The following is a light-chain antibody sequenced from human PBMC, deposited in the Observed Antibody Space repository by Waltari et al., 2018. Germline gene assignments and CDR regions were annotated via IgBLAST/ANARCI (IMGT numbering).Light chain of an antibody. J-gene: IGLJ2*01. CDR2: RNN. V-gene: IGLV1-40*01. Sequence: QSVLTQPPSVSGAPGQRVSISCTRSSSNIGTGYDVHWYHHLPGTAPKLLIYRNNNRPSGVPDRFSGSKSGTSASLAISGLYPEDEADYFCQSYDSSLGASVFGGGTKLTVL. CDR3: QSYDSSLGASV. CDR1: SSNIGTGYD.